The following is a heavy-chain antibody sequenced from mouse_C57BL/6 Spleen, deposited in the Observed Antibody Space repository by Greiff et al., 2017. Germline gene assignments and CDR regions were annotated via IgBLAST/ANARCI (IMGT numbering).Heavy chain of an antibody. CDR1: GYTFTSYW. Sequence: VQLQQPGAELVRPGSSVKLSCKASGYTFTSYWMHWVKQRPIQGLEWIGNIDPSDSETHYNQKFKDKATLTVDKSSSTAYMQLSSLTSEDSAVYYCARRGGYYGWYFDVWGTGTTVTVSS. J-gene: IGHJ1*03. D-gene: IGHD1-1*01. CDR3: ARRGGYYGWYFDV. CDR2: IDPSDSET. V-gene: IGHV1-52*01.